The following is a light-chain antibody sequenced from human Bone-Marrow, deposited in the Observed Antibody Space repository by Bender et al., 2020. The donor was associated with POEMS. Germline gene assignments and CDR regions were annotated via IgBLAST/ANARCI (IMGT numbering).Light chain of an antibody. Sequence: QSALTQPPSASGSPGQSVTISCSGTTSDSVSWYQQHPGKAPKLILYEVTNRPRGVSSRFSGSKTGSSASLTISGLQTEDEAEYYCASYTRDTTVVFGGGTKVTVL. CDR1: TSDS. CDR2: EVT. CDR3: ASYTRDTTVV. J-gene: IGLJ2*01. V-gene: IGLV2-14*01.